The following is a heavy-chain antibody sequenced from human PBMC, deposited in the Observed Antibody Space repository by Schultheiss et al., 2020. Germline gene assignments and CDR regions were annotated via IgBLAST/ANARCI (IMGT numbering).Heavy chain of an antibody. V-gene: IGHV3-64*01. CDR1: GFTVSSNY. Sequence: GESLKISCAASGFTVSSNYMSWVRQAPGKGLEYVSAISSNGGSTYYANSVKGRFTISRDNSKNTLYLQMNSLRDEDTAVYYCAGWVGIWGQGTMVTVSS. CDR2: ISSNGGST. D-gene: IGHD6-19*01. CDR3: AGWVGI. J-gene: IGHJ3*02.